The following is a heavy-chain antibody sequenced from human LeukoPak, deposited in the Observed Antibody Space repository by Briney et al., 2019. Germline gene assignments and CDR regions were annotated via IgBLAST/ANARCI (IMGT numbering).Heavy chain of an antibody. J-gene: IGHJ5*02. CDR3: ARGTSEWEIKYCWLDP. CDR1: GYTFTGYY. D-gene: IGHD1-26*01. V-gene: IGHV1-2*06. CDR2: INPNSGGT. Sequence: GASVKVSCKASGYTFTGYYMHWVRQAPGQGLEWMGRINPNSGGTNYAQKFQGRVTMTRDTSISTAYMELSRLRSDDTAVYYCARGTSEWEIKYCWLDPWGQGTLVTVSS.